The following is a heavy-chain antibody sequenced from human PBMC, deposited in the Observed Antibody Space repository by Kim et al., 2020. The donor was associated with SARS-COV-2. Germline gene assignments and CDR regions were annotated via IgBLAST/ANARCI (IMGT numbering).Heavy chain of an antibody. D-gene: IGHD2-2*01. CDR1: GGSISSYY. CDR2: IYYSGST. Sequence: SETLSLTCTVSGGSISSYYWSWIRQPPGKGLEWIGYIYYSGSTNYNPSLKSRVTISVDTSKNQFSLKLSSVTAADTAVYYCARDPVGYCSSTSCSSYWYFDLWGRGTLVTVSS. J-gene: IGHJ2*01. V-gene: IGHV4-59*13. CDR3: ARDPVGYCSSTSCSSYWYFDL.